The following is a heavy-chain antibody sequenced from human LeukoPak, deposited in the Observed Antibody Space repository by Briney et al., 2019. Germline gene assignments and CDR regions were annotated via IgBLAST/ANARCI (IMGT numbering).Heavy chain of an antibody. J-gene: IGHJ6*03. V-gene: IGHV3-7*03. Sequence: PGGSLRLSCAASGFTFSSYWMSWVRQAPGKGLEWVANIKEDGSEKYYVDSVEGRFTISRDNAKNSLYLHMNSLTAEDTAVYYCARAPNYYYYYYMDVWGKGTTVTVSS. CDR3: ARAPNYYYYYYMDV. CDR1: GFTFSSYW. CDR2: IKEDGSEK.